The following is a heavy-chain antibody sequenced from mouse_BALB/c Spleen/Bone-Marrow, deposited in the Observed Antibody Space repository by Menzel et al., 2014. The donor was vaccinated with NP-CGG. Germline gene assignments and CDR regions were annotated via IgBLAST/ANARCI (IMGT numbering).Heavy chain of an antibody. CDR2: IDPANGNT. V-gene: IGHV14-3*02. CDR3: GRGFTDFDY. CDR1: GFNIKDTY. Sequence: VQLQQSGAEFVKPGASVKLSCTASGFNIKDTYMDWVKQRPEQGLECIGRIDPANGNTKYDPKFQGKATITADTSSNTAYLQLSSLTSEDTAVYYCGRGFTDFDYWGQGTTLTVSS. J-gene: IGHJ2*01.